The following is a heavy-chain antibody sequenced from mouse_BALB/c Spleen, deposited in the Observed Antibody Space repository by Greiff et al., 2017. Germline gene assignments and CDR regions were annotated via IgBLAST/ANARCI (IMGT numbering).Heavy chain of an antibody. Sequence: EVQVVESGGGLVQPGGSRKLSCAASGFTFSSFGMHWVRQAPEKGLEWVAYISSGSSTIYYADTVKGRFTISRDNPKNTLFLQMTSLRSEDTAMYYCARWENGYDFWGQGTLVTVSA. V-gene: IGHV5-17*02. CDR3: ARWENGYDF. CDR2: ISSGSSTI. J-gene: IGHJ3*01. CDR1: GFTFSSFG. D-gene: IGHD2-2*01.